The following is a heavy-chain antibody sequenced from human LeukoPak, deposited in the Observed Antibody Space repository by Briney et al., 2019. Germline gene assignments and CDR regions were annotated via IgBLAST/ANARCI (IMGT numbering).Heavy chain of an antibody. Sequence: PSETLSLTCAVYGGSFSGYYWSWIRQPPGKGLEWIGEINHSGSTNYNPSLKSRVTISVDTSKNQFSLKLSSVTAADTAVYYCARDRYYYDSSAPSPPDYWGQGTLVTVSS. V-gene: IGHV4-34*01. CDR1: GGSFSGYY. D-gene: IGHD3-22*01. CDR3: ARDRYYYDSSAPSPPDY. J-gene: IGHJ4*02. CDR2: INHSGST.